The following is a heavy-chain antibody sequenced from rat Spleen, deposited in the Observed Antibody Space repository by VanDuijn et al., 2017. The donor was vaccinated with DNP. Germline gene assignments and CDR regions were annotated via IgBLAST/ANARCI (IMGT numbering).Heavy chain of an antibody. Sequence: EVQVLESGGGLVQPGNSLKLSCATSGFTFSTAWMYWYRQFPEKRLEWVARIKAKSNNYATDYTESVNGRFTISRDDSKSSIYLQMNNLKEEDTAIYYWAGIRGRNYWGQGVMVTVSS. D-gene: IGHD4-3*01. CDR3: AGIRGRNY. J-gene: IGHJ2*01. V-gene: IGHV6-6*01. CDR1: GFTFSTAW. CDR2: IKAKSNNYAT.